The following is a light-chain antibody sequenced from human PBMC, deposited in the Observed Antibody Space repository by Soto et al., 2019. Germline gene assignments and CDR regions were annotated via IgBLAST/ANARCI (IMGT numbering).Light chain of an antibody. Sequence: ETVLTQSPGTLSLSPGERATLSCRATQSVNNDYLAWYQQRPGLAPRLLIFGASGRATGIPDRFSGSGSGTDFTLTISRLEPEDFATYYCQQYESLPLTFGQGTRLEIK. CDR2: GAS. J-gene: IGKJ5*01. V-gene: IGKV3-20*01. CDR3: QQYESLPLT. CDR1: QSVNNDY.